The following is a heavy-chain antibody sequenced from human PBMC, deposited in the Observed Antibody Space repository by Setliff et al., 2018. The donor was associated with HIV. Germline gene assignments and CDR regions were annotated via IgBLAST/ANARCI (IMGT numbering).Heavy chain of an antibody. D-gene: IGHD1-1*01. CDR1: GGSISSYC. CDR3: ARRYHDASGFYNS. Sequence: PSETLSLTCTVSGGSISSYCWNWIRQSPGRGLEWIGFIFSSGSTKYNPSLQSRVTMSVDTSKNQFSLKLSSVAAADTAVYYCARRYHDASGFYNSWGQGVLVTVS. V-gene: IGHV4-4*09. J-gene: IGHJ4*02. CDR2: IFSSGST.